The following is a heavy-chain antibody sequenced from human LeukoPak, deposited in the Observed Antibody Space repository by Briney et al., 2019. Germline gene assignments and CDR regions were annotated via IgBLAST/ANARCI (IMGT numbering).Heavy chain of an antibody. J-gene: IGHJ6*02. CDR2: IIPIFVTA. D-gene: IGHD2-2*01. CDR3: AREGYCSSTSCSNYYYYGMDV. Sequence: ASVKVSCKASGGTFSSYANSWVGQAPGQGREGMGGIIPIFVTANYAQKFQGRGTITTGEATSTAYMELSSLRSEDPAVHYCAREGYCSSTSCSNYYYYGMDVWGQGPTVTVSS. CDR1: GGTFSSYA. V-gene: IGHV1-69*05.